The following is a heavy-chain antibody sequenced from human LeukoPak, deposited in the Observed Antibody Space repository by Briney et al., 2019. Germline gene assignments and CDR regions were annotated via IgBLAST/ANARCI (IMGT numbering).Heavy chain of an antibody. J-gene: IGHJ4*02. CDR1: GGSISSYY. CDR2: IYYSGST. V-gene: IGHV4-59*01. Sequence: SETLSLTCTVSGGSISSYYWSWIRQPAGKGLEWIGYIYYSGSTNYNPSLKSRVTISVDTSKNQFSLKLSSVTAADTAVYYCARGAPGLEWLPFDYWGQGTLVTVSS. CDR3: ARGAPGLEWLPFDY. D-gene: IGHD3-3*01.